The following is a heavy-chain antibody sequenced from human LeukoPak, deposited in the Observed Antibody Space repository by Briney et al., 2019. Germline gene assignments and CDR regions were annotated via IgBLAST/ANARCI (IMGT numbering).Heavy chain of an antibody. D-gene: IGHD1-26*01. CDR1: GGTFSGYA. Sequence: ASVKVSCKASGGTFSGYAISWVRQAPGQGLEWMGGIIPIFGTANYAQKFQGRVTITADESTSTAYMELSSLRSEDTAVYYCARGLVGAMGGFDYWGQGTLVTVSS. V-gene: IGHV1-69*13. CDR3: ARGLVGAMGGFDY. J-gene: IGHJ4*02. CDR2: IIPIFGTA.